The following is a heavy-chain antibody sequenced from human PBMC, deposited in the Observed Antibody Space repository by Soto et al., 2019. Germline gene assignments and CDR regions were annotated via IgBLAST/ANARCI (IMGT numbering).Heavy chain of an antibody. V-gene: IGHV4-61*01. D-gene: IGHD2-21*02. J-gene: IGHJ6*02. CDR2: IYYTGTT. CDR1: DGSVSSGRYY. Sequence: QAQLQQSGPRLVRPSETLSLICTVSDGSVSSGRYYWSWIRQPPGKGLEWIGCIYYTGTTRYNPSLKSRVTMSVESSRNQLFLRLPSVTAADTAVYFCARSDYVGDSLVYSGMDVWGQGTTVTFSS. CDR3: ARSDYVGDSLVYSGMDV.